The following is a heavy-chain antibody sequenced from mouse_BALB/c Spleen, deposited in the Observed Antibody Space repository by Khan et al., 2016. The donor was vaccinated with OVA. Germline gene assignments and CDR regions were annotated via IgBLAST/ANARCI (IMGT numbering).Heavy chain of an antibody. V-gene: IGHV3-2*02. CDR3: ARSGTISTVVVTDFDF. Sequence: EVQLVESGPGLVKPSQSLSLTCTVTGYSITSDYAWNWIRQFPGNKLEWMGYIKYSGTTSYNPSLKSRISITRDTSKNQFFLQLNSVTTEYTATYYCARSGTISTVVVTDFDFWGQGTTLTVSS. D-gene: IGHD1-1*01. CDR2: IKYSGTT. J-gene: IGHJ2*01. CDR1: GYSITSDYA.